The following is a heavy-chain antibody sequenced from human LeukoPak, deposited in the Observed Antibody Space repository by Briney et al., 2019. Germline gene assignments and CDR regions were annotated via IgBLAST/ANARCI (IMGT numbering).Heavy chain of an antibody. D-gene: IGHD2-15*01. CDR2: INPNSGGT. CDR3: AREAAVGVVVAAPYYYYMDV. CDR1: GYTFTGYY. V-gene: IGHV1-2*02. J-gene: IGHJ6*03. Sequence: ASVKVSCKASGYTFTGYYMHWVRQAPGQGLEWMGWINPNSGGTNYAQKFQGRVTMTRDTSISTAYMELSRLRSDDTAVYYCAREAAVGVVVAAPYYYYMDVWGKGTTVTISS.